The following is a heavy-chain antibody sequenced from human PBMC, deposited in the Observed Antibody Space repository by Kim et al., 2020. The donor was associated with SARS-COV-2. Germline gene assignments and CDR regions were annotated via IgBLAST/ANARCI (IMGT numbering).Heavy chain of an antibody. V-gene: IGHV4-4*02. J-gene: IGHJ4*02. CDR1: GGSISSSNW. D-gene: IGHD2-15*01. Sequence: SETLSLTCAVSGGSISSSNWWSWVRQRPGKGLEWIGEIYHSGSTNYNPSLKSRVTISVDKSKNQFSLKLSSVTAADTAVYYCARLSGDCSGGSCYSDYWGQGTLVTVSS. CDR2: IYHSGST. CDR3: ARLSGDCSGGSCYSDY.